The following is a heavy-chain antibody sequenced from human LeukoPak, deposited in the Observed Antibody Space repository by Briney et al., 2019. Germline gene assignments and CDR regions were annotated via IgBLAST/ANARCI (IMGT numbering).Heavy chain of an antibody. Sequence: GASVKVSCKASGYTFTSYAMNWVRQAPGRGLEWMGWINTNTGNPTYAQGFTGRFVFSLDTSVSTAYLQISSLKAEDTAVYYCARSPGGTARPHWFDPWGQGTLVTVSS. CDR3: ARSPGGTARPHWFDP. CDR1: GYTFTSYA. CDR2: INTNTGNP. D-gene: IGHD6-6*01. J-gene: IGHJ5*02. V-gene: IGHV7-4-1*02.